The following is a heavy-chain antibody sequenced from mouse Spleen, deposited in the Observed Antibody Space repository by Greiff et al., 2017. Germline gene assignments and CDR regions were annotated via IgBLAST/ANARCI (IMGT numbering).Heavy chain of an antibody. V-gene: IGHV1-55*01. J-gene: IGHJ4*01. CDR3: ARQGVAKDYAMDY. D-gene: IGHD1-1*01. Sequence: QVQLQQSGAELVKPGASVKMSRKASGYTFTSYWITWVKQRPGQGREWIGDIYPGSGSTNYNEKFKSKATLTVDTSSSTAYMQLSSLTSEDSAVYYCARQGVAKDYAMDYWGQGTSVTVSS. CDR2: IYPGSGST. CDR1: GYTFTSYW.